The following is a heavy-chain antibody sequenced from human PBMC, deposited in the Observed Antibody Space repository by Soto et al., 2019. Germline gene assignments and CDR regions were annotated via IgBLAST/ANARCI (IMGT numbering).Heavy chain of an antibody. Sequence: TSETLSLTCTVSGGSISSSSYYWGWIRQPPGKGLEWIGSIYYRGSTYYNPSLKSRVTISVDTSKNQFSLKLSSVTAADTAVYYCARRGGYDRYYYYYGMDVWGQGTTVTVSS. J-gene: IGHJ6*02. CDR3: ARRGGYDRYYYYYGMDV. D-gene: IGHD5-12*01. V-gene: IGHV4-39*01. CDR2: IYYRGST. CDR1: GGSISSSSYY.